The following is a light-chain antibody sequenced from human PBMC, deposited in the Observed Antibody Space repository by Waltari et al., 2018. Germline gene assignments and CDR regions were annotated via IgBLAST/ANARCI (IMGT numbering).Light chain of an antibody. CDR2: SNN. Sequence: QAVLTQPHSASGTPGQRVTISCPGSSSNIGSNPVTWYQQLPGTAPKLLIYSNNQRPSGVPDRFSGSKSGTSASLAISGLQSEDEADYYCAAWDDSLNAWVFGGGTKLTVL. J-gene: IGLJ3*02. CDR1: SSNIGSNP. CDR3: AAWDDSLNAWV. V-gene: IGLV1-44*01.